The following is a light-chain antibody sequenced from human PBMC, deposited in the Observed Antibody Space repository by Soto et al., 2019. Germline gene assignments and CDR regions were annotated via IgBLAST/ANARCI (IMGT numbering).Light chain of an antibody. V-gene: IGKV3-20*01. CDR3: QQYGDLPPA. CDR2: GAS. Sequence: EIVLTQSPGTLSLSPGERATLSCRASQSVTYDQLAWYRQTPGQAPRLLIYGASSRAAVIPDRFSGSGSGTDFTLTISRLEPEDFVVYHCQQYGDLPPAFGQGTKVDIK. CDR1: QSVTYDQ. J-gene: IGKJ1*01.